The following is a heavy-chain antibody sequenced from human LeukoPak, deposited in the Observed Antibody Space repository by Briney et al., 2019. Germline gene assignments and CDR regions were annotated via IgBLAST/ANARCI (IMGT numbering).Heavy chain of an antibody. CDR3: ARVDCSSGRCYTLDFDY. CDR2: INPSGGST. CDR1: GHTFTSYY. Sequence: ASVKVSCKASGHTFTSYYMHWVRQAPGQGLEWMGIINPSGGSTSYAPKFQGRVTVTRDTSTSTVYMELRSLRSEDTAVYYCARVDCSSGRCYTLDFDYWGQGTLATVSS. J-gene: IGHJ4*02. D-gene: IGHD2-2*02. V-gene: IGHV1-46*03.